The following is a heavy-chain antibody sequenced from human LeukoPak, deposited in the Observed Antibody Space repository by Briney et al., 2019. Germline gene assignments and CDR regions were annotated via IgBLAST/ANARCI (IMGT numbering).Heavy chain of an antibody. Sequence: GGSLRLSCAASGFIFNSHGMHWVRQAPDKGLEWVAVISDDGSKGYYADSVKGRFTISRENSKNVLYLQMSSLRAEDTAVYYCAKDYNRGLPDYWGQGTLVIVSS. D-gene: IGHD2-21*01. CDR1: GFIFNSHG. J-gene: IGHJ4*02. CDR2: ISDDGSKG. CDR3: AKDYNRGLPDY. V-gene: IGHV3-30*18.